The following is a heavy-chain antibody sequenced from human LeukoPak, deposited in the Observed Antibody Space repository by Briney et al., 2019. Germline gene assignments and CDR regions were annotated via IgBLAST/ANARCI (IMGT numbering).Heavy chain of an antibody. D-gene: IGHD2-8*01. J-gene: IGHJ1*01. CDR1: GFTFSSYW. CDR2: IKQDGSEK. Sequence: GGSLRLSCAASGFTFSSYWMSWVRQAPGKGLEWVANIKQDGSEKYYVDSVKGRFTISRDNSKNTLYLQMNSLRAEDTAVYYCAKSIVFYSFQHWGQGTLVTVSS. CDR3: AKSIVFYSFQH. V-gene: IGHV3-7*03.